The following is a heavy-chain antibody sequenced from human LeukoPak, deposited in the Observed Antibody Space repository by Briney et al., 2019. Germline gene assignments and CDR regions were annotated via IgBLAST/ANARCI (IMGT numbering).Heavy chain of an antibody. Sequence: PGGSLRLSCAASGFTFSSYAMSWVRQAPGKGLEWVSAISGSGGSTYYADSVKGRFTISRDNSKNTLYLQMNSLRAEDTAVYYCAKFPYSSGWYRWFDPWGQGTLVTVSS. CDR2: ISGSGGST. J-gene: IGHJ5*02. V-gene: IGHV3-23*01. CDR3: AKFPYSSGWYRWFDP. CDR1: GFTFSSYA. D-gene: IGHD6-19*01.